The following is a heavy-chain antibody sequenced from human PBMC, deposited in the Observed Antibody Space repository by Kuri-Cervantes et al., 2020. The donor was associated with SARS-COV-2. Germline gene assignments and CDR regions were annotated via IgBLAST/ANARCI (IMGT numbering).Heavy chain of an antibody. CDR1: GGSFSGYY. J-gene: IGHJ3*02. V-gene: IGHV4-34*01. Sequence: SETLSLTCAFYGGSFSGYYWSWIRQPPGKGLEWIGEINHSGSTNYNPSLKSRVTISVDTSKNQFSLKLSSVTAADTAVYYCARWELLFPSDAFDIWGQGTMVTVSS. D-gene: IGHD1-26*01. CDR3: ARWELLFPSDAFDI. CDR2: INHSGST.